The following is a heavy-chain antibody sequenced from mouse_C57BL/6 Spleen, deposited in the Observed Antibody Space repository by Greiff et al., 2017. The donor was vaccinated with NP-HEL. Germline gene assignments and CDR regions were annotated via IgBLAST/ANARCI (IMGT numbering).Heavy chain of an antibody. CDR1: GYTFTDYE. J-gene: IGHJ3*01. CDR2: IDPETGGT. CDR3: TRQEVFAY. Sequence: QVQLKESGAELVRPGASVTLSCKASGYTFTDYEMHWVKQTPVHGLEWIGAIDPETGGTAYNQKFKGKAILTADKSSSTAYMELRSLTSEDSAVYYCTRQEVFAYWGQGTLVTVSA. V-gene: IGHV1-15*01.